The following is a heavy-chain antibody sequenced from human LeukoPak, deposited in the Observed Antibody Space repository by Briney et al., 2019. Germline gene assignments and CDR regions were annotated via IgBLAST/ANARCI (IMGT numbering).Heavy chain of an antibody. V-gene: IGHV3-30*02. CDR3: AKDAWEVGATSEIDY. J-gene: IGHJ4*02. CDR2: IRYDGSDK. Sequence: PEGSLGLSCATSGFIFSSYGIHWVRQAPGKGLEWVAFIRYDGSDKYYADSVKGRFTISRDNSKNKVYLQMNSLRAEDTAVYYCAKDAWEVGATSEIDYWGQGTLVTVSS. CDR1: GFIFSSYG. D-gene: IGHD1-26*01.